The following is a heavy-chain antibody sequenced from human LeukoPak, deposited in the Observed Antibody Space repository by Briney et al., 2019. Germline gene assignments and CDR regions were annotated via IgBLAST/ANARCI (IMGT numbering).Heavy chain of an antibody. CDR2: ISDYNGNT. CDR1: GYTFTTYG. CDR3: ARWYCGGGSCYSYYYGMDV. J-gene: IGHJ6*02. V-gene: IGHV1-18*01. D-gene: IGHD2-15*01. Sequence: ASVKVSCKASGYTFTTYGIGWVRQAPGQGLEWMGWISDYNGNTKSAQKFQGRVTMTTDTSTSTAYMELRSLRFDDTAVYYCARWYCGGGSCYSYYYGMDVWGQGTTVTVSS.